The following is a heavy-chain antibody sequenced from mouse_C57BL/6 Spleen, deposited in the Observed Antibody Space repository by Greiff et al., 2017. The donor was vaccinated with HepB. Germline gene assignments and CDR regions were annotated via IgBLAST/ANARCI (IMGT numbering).Heavy chain of an antibody. D-gene: IGHD2-10*01. J-gene: IGHJ3*01. CDR3: ARPPYYGNYAWFAY. V-gene: IGHV5-17*01. CDR2: ISSGSSTI. CDR1: GFTFSDYG. Sequence: EVQLVESGGGLVKPGGSLKLSCAASGFTFSDYGMHWVRQAPEKGLEWVAYISSGSSTIYYADTVKGRFTISRDNAKNTLFLQMTSLRSEDTAMYYCARPPYYGNYAWFAYWGQGTLVTVSA.